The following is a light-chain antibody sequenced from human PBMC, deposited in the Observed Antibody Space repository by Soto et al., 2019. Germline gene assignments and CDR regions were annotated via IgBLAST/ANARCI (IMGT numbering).Light chain of an antibody. Sequence: QAVVTQPPSVSGAPGKRVTISCTGGSSNIGAGYDVHWYQQLPGTAPKLLIYGYNNRPSGVPDRFSGSKSGTSASLAITGLQAEDEADYYCQSYDSSLSGVVFGGGTKLTVL. J-gene: IGLJ2*01. CDR2: GYN. V-gene: IGLV1-40*01. CDR1: SSNIGAGYD. CDR3: QSYDSSLSGVV.